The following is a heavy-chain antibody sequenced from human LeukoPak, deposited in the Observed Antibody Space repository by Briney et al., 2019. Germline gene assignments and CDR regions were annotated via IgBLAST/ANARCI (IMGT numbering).Heavy chain of an antibody. CDR1: GGSFSGYY. V-gene: IGHV4-34*01. J-gene: IGHJ4*02. D-gene: IGHD3-22*01. CDR3: ARKSGYYDSSGYYHHFDY. Sequence: SETLPLTCAVYGGSFSGYYWSWIRQPPGKGLEWIGEINHSGSTNYNPSLKSRVTISVDTSKNQFSLKLSSVTAADTAVYYCARKSGYYDSSGYYHHFDYWGQGTLVTVSS. CDR2: INHSGST.